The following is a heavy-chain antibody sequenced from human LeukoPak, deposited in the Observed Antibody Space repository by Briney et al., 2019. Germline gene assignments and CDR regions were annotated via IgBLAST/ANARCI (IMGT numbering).Heavy chain of an antibody. CDR1: GFTFSSYW. Sequence: GGSLRLSCAASGFTFSSYWMHWVRQVPGKGLVWVSRIKSDGSSTSYADLVKGRFTMSRDNAKNMLYLQMNSLRAEDTAVYYCARESRTDYYGDYWGQGTLVTVSS. CDR3: ARESRTDYYGDY. D-gene: IGHD3-10*01. V-gene: IGHV3-74*01. J-gene: IGHJ4*02. CDR2: IKSDGSST.